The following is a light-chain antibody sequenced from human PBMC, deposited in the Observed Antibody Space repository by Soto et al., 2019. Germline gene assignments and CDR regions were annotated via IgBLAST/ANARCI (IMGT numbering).Light chain of an antibody. V-gene: IGLV2-14*03. CDR2: NVY. CDR1: SSDVGGYNF. CDR3: NSYTSSSTLV. J-gene: IGLJ2*01. Sequence: QSALTQPASVSGSPGQSITISCTGTSSDVGGYNFVSWYQQHPGKAPKLMLYNVYDRPSGISHRFSGPRSGNTASLTISGLQAEDEAHYYCNSYTSSSTLVFGGGTKVTVL.